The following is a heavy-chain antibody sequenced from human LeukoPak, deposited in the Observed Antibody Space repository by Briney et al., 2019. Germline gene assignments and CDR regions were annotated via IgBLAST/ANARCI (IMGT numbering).Heavy chain of an antibody. V-gene: IGHV3-23*01. CDR2: ISIGGDTT. CDR3: AKGFAGYYYYYMDV. CDR1: GFTFSSHG. Sequence: PGGSLRLSCAASGFTFSSHGMCWVRQAPGRGLEWVSSISIGGDTTYSDSVKGRFTISRDNSKNTLYLQMNSLRAEDTAVYYCAKGFAGYYYYYMDVWGKGTTVTVSS. J-gene: IGHJ6*03.